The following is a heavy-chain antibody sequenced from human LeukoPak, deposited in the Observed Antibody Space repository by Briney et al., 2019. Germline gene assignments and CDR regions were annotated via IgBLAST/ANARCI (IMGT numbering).Heavy chain of an antibody. CDR2: ISSSSSYI. CDR1: GFTFSSYW. J-gene: IGHJ4*02. D-gene: IGHD2-15*01. Sequence: PGGSLRLSCAASGFTFSSYWMHWVRQAPGKGLEWVSSISSSSSYIYYADSVKGRFTISRDNAKNSLYLQMNSLRAEDTAVYYCARDPALGSPDYWGQGTLVTVSS. V-gene: IGHV3-21*01. CDR3: ARDPALGSPDY.